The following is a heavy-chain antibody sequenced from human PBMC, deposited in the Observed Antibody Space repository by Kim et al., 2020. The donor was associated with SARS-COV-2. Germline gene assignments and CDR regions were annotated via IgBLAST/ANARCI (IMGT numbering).Heavy chain of an antibody. CDR3: ARFSAGKWSSNDY. J-gene: IGHJ4*02. D-gene: IGHD2-15*01. Sequence: GESLKISCQVSGYSFSSYWIGWVRQMPGKGLEWMGIIYPGDSDTRYSPSFQGQVTISADKSISTAYLQWSSLKASDNGMYYCARFSAGKWSSNDYWGQGTLVTVSS. V-gene: IGHV5-51*01. CDR2: IYPGDSDT. CDR1: GYSFSSYW.